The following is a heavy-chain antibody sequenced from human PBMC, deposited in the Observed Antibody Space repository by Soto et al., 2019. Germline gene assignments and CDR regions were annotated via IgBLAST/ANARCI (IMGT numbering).Heavy chain of an antibody. CDR1: GGTFSSYT. V-gene: IGHV1-69*04. Sequence: SVKVSCKASGGTFSSYTISWVRQAPGQGLEWMGRIIPILGIANYAQKFQGRVTLTADKSTSTAYMELSSLRSEDTAVYYCARDPESIADPRYYYYYGMDVWGQGTTVTVSS. CDR3: ARDPESIADPRYYYYYGMDV. CDR2: IIPILGIA. D-gene: IGHD6-6*01. J-gene: IGHJ6*02.